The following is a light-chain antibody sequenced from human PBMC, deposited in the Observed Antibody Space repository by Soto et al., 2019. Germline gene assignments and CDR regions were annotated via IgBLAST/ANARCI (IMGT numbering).Light chain of an antibody. CDR3: QQYNNWPPWT. CDR1: QSVSSY. Sequence: EVVLTQSPDTLSLSPGERATLSCRASQSVSSYLAWYQQKPGQAPRLLIYDASNRATGIPARFSGSGSGTEFTLTINSLKSEDFAVYYCQQYNNWPPWTFGQGTKVDIK. J-gene: IGKJ1*01. CDR2: DAS. V-gene: IGKV3-15*01.